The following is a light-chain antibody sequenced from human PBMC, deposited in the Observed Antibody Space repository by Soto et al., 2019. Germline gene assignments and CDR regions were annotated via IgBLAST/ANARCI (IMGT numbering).Light chain of an antibody. Sequence: SYELTQPLSVSVALGQTAYITCGGNNIGSKNVHWYQLKPGQAPVLVMYRDTNRPSGIPERFSASNSGNTATLTISRAQAGDEADYYCQVWDSSASVVFGGGTKVTVL. CDR3: QVWDSSASVV. CDR2: RDT. CDR1: NIGSKN. V-gene: IGLV3-9*01. J-gene: IGLJ2*01.